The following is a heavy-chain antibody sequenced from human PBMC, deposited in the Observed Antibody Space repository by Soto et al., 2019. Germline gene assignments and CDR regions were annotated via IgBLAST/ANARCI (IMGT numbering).Heavy chain of an antibody. J-gene: IGHJ4*02. CDR1: GFTFSSYG. CDR3: AKESAYGDYYFDY. CDR2: ISYDGSNK. Sequence: QVQLVESGGGVVQPGRSLRLSCAASGFTFSSYGMHWVRQAPGKGLEWVAVISYDGSNKYYADSVKGRFTISRDNSKNTLYLQMNSLRAEDTAVSYCAKESAYGDYYFDYWGQGTLVTVSS. V-gene: IGHV3-30*18. D-gene: IGHD4-17*01.